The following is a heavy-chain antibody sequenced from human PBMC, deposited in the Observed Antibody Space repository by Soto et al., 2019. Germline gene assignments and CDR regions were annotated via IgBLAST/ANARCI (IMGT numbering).Heavy chain of an antibody. V-gene: IGHV3-49*04. CDR2: IRRNAYGGTT. Sequence: GGSLRLSCTTSGFTFGDYALSWVRQAPGKGLEWVGFIRRNAYGGTTDYAASVKGRFTISRDDSKSIAYLQMNSLRTEDTALYYCTGASSLDLDFWGQGTLVTVSS. CDR1: GFTFGDYA. CDR3: TGASSLDLDF. J-gene: IGHJ4*02. D-gene: IGHD3-16*01.